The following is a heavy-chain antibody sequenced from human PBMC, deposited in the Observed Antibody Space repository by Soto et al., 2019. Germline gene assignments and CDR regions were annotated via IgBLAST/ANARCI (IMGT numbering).Heavy chain of an antibody. Sequence: ASVKVSCKASGYTFTSYGISWVRQAPGQGLEWMGWISAYNGNTNYAQKLQGRVTMTTDTSTSTAYMQLRSLRSDETPVYYCAGHNFAEPVTSYDDSSGRFDYCGAGTIVTV. CDR2: ISAYNGNT. CDR1: GYTFTSYG. CDR3: AGHNFAEPVTSYDDSSGRFDY. J-gene: IGHJ4*02. V-gene: IGHV1-18*04. D-gene: IGHD3-22*01.